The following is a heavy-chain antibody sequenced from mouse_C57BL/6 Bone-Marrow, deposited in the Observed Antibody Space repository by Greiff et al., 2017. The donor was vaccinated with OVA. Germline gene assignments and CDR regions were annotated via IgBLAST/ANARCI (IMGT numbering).Heavy chain of an antibody. Sequence: EVQLVESGGDLVKPGGSLKLSCAASGFTFSSYGMSWVRQTPDKRLEWVATISSGGSYTYYPDSVKGRFTISRDNAKNTLYLQMSSLKSEDTAMYYCARQGNYYGRGFAYWGQGTLVTVSA. CDR3: ARQGNYYGRGFAY. J-gene: IGHJ3*01. D-gene: IGHD1-1*01. CDR2: ISSGGSYT. V-gene: IGHV5-6*01. CDR1: GFTFSSYG.